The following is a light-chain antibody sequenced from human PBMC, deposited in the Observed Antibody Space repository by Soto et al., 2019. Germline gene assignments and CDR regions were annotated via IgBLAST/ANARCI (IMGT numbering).Light chain of an antibody. CDR1: QSVSNN. J-gene: IGKJ5*01. V-gene: IGKV3-15*01. Sequence: EIVMSHSPATLSVSPGESATLSCRASQSVSNNLTWYQQKPGQPPRLLIYGASTRATGVPGRFSGSGSGTEFTLTISSLQSEDFAVYYCQQYNDWWTFGQGTRLEIK. CDR2: GAS. CDR3: QQYNDWWT.